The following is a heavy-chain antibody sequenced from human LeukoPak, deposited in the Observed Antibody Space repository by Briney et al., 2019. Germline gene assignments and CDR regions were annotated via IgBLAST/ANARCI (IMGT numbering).Heavy chain of an antibody. CDR2: ISYSGAT. J-gene: IGHJ4*02. D-gene: IGHD3-10*01. V-gene: IGHV4-59*08. CDR3: ARHQLRGFLDDN. CDR1: AGSISSDY. Sequence: SETLSLTCVVSAGSISSDYWSWIRQPPGKGLEWIGCISYSGATNYNPSLNSRVTISIDTSKAQFSLRLTSVTAADTAVYYCARHQLRGFLDDNWGQGALVTVSS.